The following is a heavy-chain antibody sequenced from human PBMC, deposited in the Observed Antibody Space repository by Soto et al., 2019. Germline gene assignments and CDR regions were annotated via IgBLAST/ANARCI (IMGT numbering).Heavy chain of an antibody. CDR3: ARLYQGKYSSGLLDL. V-gene: IGHV4-34*01. J-gene: IGHJ5*02. Sequence: SETLSLTCAVYGGSFSGYYWSWIRQPPGKGLEWIGEIKHSGSTNYNPSLKSRVTISVDTSKNQFSLKLSSVTAADTAVYYCARLYQGKYSSGLLDLWGQGTLVPVAS. CDR1: GGSFSGYY. CDR2: IKHSGST. D-gene: IGHD6-19*01.